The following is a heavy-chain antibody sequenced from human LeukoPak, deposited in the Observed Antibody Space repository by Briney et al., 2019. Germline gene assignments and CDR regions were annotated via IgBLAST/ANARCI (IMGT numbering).Heavy chain of an antibody. D-gene: IGHD3-10*01. J-gene: IGHJ5*02. V-gene: IGHV1-69*05. CDR3: ARAATLDGSGSYYNVKNWFDP. CDR2: IIPIFGTA. Sequence: SVKVSCKASGGTFSSYAISWVRQAPGQGLEWMGGIIPIFGTANYAQKFQGRVTITTDESTSTAYMELSSLRSEDTAVYYCARAATLDGSGSYYNVKNWFDPWGQGTLVTASS. CDR1: GGTFSSYA.